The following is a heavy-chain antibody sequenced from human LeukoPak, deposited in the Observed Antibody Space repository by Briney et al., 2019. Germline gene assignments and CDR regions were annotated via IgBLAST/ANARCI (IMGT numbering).Heavy chain of an antibody. CDR1: GFTVINNY. V-gene: IGHV3-66*02. D-gene: IGHD3-22*01. Sequence: GGSLRLSCAASGFTVINNYMRWVRQAPGKGLEWVSSIYSGGSTSYADSVKGRFTISRDNSKNTLYLQMNSLRVEDTAVYYCSRDYYGPWGQGTLVTVSS. CDR2: IYSGGST. J-gene: IGHJ5*02. CDR3: SRDYYGP.